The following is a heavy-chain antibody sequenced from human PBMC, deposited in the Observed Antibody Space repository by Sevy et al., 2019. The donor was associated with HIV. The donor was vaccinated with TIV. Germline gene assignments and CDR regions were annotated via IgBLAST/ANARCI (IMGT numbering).Heavy chain of an antibody. V-gene: IGHV3-48*04. D-gene: IGHD4-17*01. Sequence: GGSLRLSCATSGFTFTSYTMNWVRQAPGKGLEWISYISGSDGIIYYADSVKGRFTVSRDNSKNSLYLQMSSLRAEDTAVYYCARDHVKDGDLGDYYYFAMDVWGQGTTVTVSS. CDR3: ARDHVKDGDLGDYYYFAMDV. CDR1: GFTFTSYT. J-gene: IGHJ6*02. CDR2: ISGSDGII.